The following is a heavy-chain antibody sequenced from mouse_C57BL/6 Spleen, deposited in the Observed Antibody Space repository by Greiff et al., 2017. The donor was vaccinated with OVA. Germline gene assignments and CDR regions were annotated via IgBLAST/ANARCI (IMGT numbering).Heavy chain of an antibody. D-gene: IGHD1-1*01. Sequence: VQLKQSGPELVKPGASVKISCKASGYAFSSSWMNWVKQRPGKGLEWIGRIYPGDGDTNYNGKFKGKATLTADKSSSTAYMQLSSLTSEDSAVYFCAREFTTVVASYFDYWGQGTTLTVSS. J-gene: IGHJ2*01. CDR2: IYPGDGDT. CDR1: GYAFSSSW. V-gene: IGHV1-82*01. CDR3: AREFTTVVASYFDY.